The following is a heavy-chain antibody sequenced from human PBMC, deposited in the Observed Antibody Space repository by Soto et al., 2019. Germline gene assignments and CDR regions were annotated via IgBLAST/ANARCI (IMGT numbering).Heavy chain of an antibody. CDR3: ARVTNVVPTATQGWFDP. Sequence: SVKVSCKASGGTFSIYGFSWVRQAPGQGPEWIGGIIPILTTPNYAQKFQGRVTIVADESTTTVYMELSSLRSEDTAVYYCARVTNVVPTATQGWFDPWGQGPLVIVSS. CDR2: IIPILTTP. CDR1: GGTFSIYG. J-gene: IGHJ5*02. D-gene: IGHD2-2*01. V-gene: IGHV1-69*13.